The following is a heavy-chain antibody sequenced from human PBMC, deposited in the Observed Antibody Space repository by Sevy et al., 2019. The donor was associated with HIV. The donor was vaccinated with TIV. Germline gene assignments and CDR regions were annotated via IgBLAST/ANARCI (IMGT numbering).Heavy chain of an antibody. CDR2: IHPSNGGT. CDR1: GFSLSGYY. D-gene: IGHD2-2*01. J-gene: IGHJ4*02. CDR3: ARAKGDVGYCNNVSCYDFDY. Sequence: ASVTVSCKASGFSLSGYYLHWVRQAPGQGLEWMGWIHPSNGGTTYAQKFQGRVTMTRGTSITTLYLALARLRSDDTAVYYCARAKGDVGYCNNVSCYDFDYWGQGALVTVSS. V-gene: IGHV1-2*02.